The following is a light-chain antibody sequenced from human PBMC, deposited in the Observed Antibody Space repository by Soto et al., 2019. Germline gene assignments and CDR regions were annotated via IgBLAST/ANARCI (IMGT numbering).Light chain of an antibody. Sequence: NFMLTQPHSVSESPGKTVTTSCTGSSGSIASNYVQWYQQRPGSAPTTVIYEDNQRPSGVPDRFSGSIDSSSNSASLTISGLKTEDEADYYCQSYDSSNQVFGGGTKLTVL. V-gene: IGLV6-57*02. CDR2: EDN. CDR1: SGSIASNY. J-gene: IGLJ2*01. CDR3: QSYDSSNQV.